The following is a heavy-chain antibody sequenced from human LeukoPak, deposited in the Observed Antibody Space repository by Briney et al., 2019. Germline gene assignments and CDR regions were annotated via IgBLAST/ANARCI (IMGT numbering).Heavy chain of an antibody. CDR2: IYYSGST. J-gene: IGHJ5*02. CDR1: GGSISTYY. Sequence: PSETLSLTCTVSGGSISTYYWSWIRQPPGKGLEWIGYIYYSGSTNYNPSLKSRVTISVDTSKNQFSLKLSSVTAADTAVYYCARHVFDWLLSGGHWFDPWGQGTLVTVSS. V-gene: IGHV4-59*08. D-gene: IGHD3-9*01. CDR3: ARHVFDWLLSGGHWFDP.